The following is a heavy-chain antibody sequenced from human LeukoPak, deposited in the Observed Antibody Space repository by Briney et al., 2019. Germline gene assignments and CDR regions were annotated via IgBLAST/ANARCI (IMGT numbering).Heavy chain of an antibody. V-gene: IGHV1-8*01. Sequence: GASVKVSCKASGFTFTSYDINWVRQASGQGLEWMGWMNPNNGNTGYAQKFQGRVTMTRDTSTSTVYMELSSLRSEDTAVYYCARVGSYYFPYFDYWGQGTLVTVSS. CDR1: GFTFTSYD. CDR2: MNPNNGNT. D-gene: IGHD1-26*01. CDR3: ARVGSYYFPYFDY. J-gene: IGHJ4*02.